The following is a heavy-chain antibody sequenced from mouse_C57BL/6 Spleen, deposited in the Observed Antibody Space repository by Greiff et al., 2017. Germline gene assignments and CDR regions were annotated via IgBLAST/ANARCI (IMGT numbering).Heavy chain of an antibody. CDR1: GYTFTSYW. D-gene: IGHD3-2*02. V-gene: IGHV1-69*01. CDR3: ARDSSGRYYAMDY. Sequence: VQLQQPGAELVMPGASVKLSCKASGYTFTSYWMHWVKQRPGQGLEWIGEIDPSDSYTNYNQKFKGKSTLTVDKSSSTAYMQLSSLTSEDSAVYYCARDSSGRYYAMDYWGQGTSVTVSS. J-gene: IGHJ4*01. CDR2: IDPSDSYT.